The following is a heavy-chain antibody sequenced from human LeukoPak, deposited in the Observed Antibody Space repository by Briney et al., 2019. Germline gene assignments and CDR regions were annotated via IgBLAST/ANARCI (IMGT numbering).Heavy chain of an antibody. J-gene: IGHJ4*02. D-gene: IGHD1-20*01. CDR1: GASISSSNW. CDR3: VRGDNWLFDC. Sequence: PSGTLSLTCAVSGASISSSNWWSWVRQPPGKGLEWIGEISPSGSTNYNPSLKSRVTMSVDKSKNQFSLNLSSVTAADTAVYYCVRGDNWLFDCWGQGTLVTVSS. CDR2: ISPSGST. V-gene: IGHV4-4*02.